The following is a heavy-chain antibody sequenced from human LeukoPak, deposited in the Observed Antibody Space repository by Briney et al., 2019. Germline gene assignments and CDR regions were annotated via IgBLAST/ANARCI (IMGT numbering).Heavy chain of an antibody. CDR1: GYTFTSYG. Sequence: ASVKVSCKASGYTFTSYGISWVRQAPGQGLEWMGWISAYNGNTNYAQKLQGRVTMTTDTSTSTAYMELRSLRSDDTAVYYCARGIYSGYVEESSFDYWGQGTLVTVSS. CDR2: ISAYNGNT. CDR3: ARGIYSGYVEESSFDY. J-gene: IGHJ4*02. D-gene: IGHD5-12*01. V-gene: IGHV1-18*01.